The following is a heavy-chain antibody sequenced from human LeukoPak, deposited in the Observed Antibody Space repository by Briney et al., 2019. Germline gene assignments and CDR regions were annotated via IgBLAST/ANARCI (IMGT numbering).Heavy chain of an antibody. J-gene: IGHJ2*01. V-gene: IGHV3-48*01. CDR1: GFTFSNYS. CDR3: ARTTESYFDL. CDR2: ISSHGGTI. D-gene: IGHD1-1*01. Sequence: GGSLRLSCAASGFTFSNYSMNWVRQAPGKGLEWVSYISSHGGTIYYADSVKGRFTISRDNAKNSLYLRMNSLRAEDTAVYYCARTTESYFDLWGRGTLVTVSS.